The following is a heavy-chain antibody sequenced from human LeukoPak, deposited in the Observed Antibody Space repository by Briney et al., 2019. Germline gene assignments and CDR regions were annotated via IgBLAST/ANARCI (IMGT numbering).Heavy chain of an antibody. V-gene: IGHV1-24*01. Sequence: ASVKVSCKVSGYTLTELSMHWVRQAPGKGLEWMGGFDPEDGGTIYAQKFQGRVTMTEDTSTDTAYMELSSLRSEDTAVYYCASIAVAGTDFDYWGQGTLVTVSS. CDR3: ASIAVAGTDFDY. D-gene: IGHD6-19*01. CDR1: GYTLTELS. J-gene: IGHJ4*02. CDR2: FDPEDGGT.